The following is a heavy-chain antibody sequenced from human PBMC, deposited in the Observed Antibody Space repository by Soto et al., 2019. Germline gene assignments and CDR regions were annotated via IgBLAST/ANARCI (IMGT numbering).Heavy chain of an antibody. CDR1: GGTFSSYT. J-gene: IGHJ5*02. CDR3: AREGCSGGSCYSGWFDL. Sequence: QVQLVQSGAEVKKPGSSVKVSCKASGGTFSSYTISWVRQAPGQGLEWMGRIIPILGIANYAQKFQGRVTITADKSTSTAYMELSSLRSEDTAVYYCAREGCSGGSCYSGWFDLWGQGTWSPSPQ. D-gene: IGHD2-15*01. V-gene: IGHV1-69*08. CDR2: IIPILGIA.